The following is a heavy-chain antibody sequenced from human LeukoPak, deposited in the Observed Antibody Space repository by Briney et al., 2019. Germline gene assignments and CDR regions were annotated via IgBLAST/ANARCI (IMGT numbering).Heavy chain of an antibody. CDR3: ARDTEPFIAAARHNWFDP. CDR2: IIPIFGTA. J-gene: IGHJ5*02. CDR1: GGTLSSYA. Sequence: GASVKVSFKASGGTLSSYAISWVRQAPGQGLEWMGGIIPIFGTANYAQKFQGRVTITTDESTSTAYMELSSLRSEDTAVYYCARDTEPFIAAARHNWFDPWGQGTLVTVSS. V-gene: IGHV1-69*05. D-gene: IGHD6-13*01.